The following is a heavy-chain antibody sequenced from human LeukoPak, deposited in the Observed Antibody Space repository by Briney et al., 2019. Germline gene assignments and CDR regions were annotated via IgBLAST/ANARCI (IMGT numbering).Heavy chain of an antibody. CDR2: MNPNSGNT. Sequence: GASVKVSCKASGYTFTSYDINWVRQATGQGLEWMGWMNPNSGNTGYAQKFQGRVTMTRNTSISTAYMELSSLRSEDTAVYYCARVALTGNFDWLSYGPHWFDPWGQGTLVTVSS. D-gene: IGHD3-9*01. V-gene: IGHV1-8*01. CDR1: GYTFTSYD. CDR3: ARVALTGNFDWLSYGPHWFDP. J-gene: IGHJ5*02.